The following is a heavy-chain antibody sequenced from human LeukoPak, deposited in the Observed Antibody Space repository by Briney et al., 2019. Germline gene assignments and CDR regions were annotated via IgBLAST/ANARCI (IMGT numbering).Heavy chain of an antibody. Sequence: GRSLRLSCAAAGFSFRNYGMSWVRQAPRKGRGWVSVISGGGGGAYYADPLKGRFTIYRDNAKNTLYLQMNSLRADDTAVYYCAKDRWGGDGDLGDMDVWGQGTTVTVSS. J-gene: IGHJ6*02. CDR2: ISGGGGGA. V-gene: IGHV3-23*01. D-gene: IGHD4-17*01. CDR1: GFSFRNYG. CDR3: AKDRWGGDGDLGDMDV.